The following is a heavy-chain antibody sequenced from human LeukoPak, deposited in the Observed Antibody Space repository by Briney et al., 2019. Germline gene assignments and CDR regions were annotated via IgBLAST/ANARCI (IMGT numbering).Heavy chain of an antibody. CDR2: ISGSGGST. CDR3: LKDWGTYRAFDY. J-gene: IGHJ4*02. Sequence: GGSLRLSCAASGFSFSSYAMAWVRQAPGKGLEWISDISGSGGSTHFADSVKGRVTISRDNSRRTVHLQMISLRAEDTAIYYCLKDWGTYRAFDYWGQGTLVTVSS. V-gene: IGHV3-23*01. CDR1: GFSFSSYA. D-gene: IGHD3-16*01.